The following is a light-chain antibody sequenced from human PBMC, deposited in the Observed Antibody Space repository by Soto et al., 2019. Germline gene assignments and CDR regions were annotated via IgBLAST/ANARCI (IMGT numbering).Light chain of an antibody. CDR3: QHSYSTPYT. J-gene: IGKJ2*01. CDR1: QSISSY. CDR2: AVS. Sequence: DIQMTQSPSSLSASVGDRVTITCRASQSISSYLNWYQQKPGKAPKLLIYAVSNLQSGVPSRFSGSGSGTDFTLTISSLQPEDFATYYCQHSYSTPYTFGQGTKLEIK. V-gene: IGKV1-39*01.